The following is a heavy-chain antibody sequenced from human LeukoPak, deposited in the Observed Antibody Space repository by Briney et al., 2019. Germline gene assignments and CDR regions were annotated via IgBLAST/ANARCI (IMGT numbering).Heavy chain of an antibody. D-gene: IGHD1-26*01. V-gene: IGHV3-48*03. Sequence: GGSLRLSCAASGFTFSSYEMNWVRQAPGKGLEWVSYISYTANTIYYADSVKGRFTISRDNAKNSLYLQMNSLRAEDTAVYYCARDLSYSGIDYWGQGTLVTVSS. J-gene: IGHJ4*02. CDR3: ARDLSYSGIDY. CDR2: ISYTANTI. CDR1: GFTFSSYE.